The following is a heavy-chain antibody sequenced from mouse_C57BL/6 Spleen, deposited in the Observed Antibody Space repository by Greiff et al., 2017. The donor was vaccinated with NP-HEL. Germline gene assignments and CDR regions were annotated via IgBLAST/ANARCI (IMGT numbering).Heavy chain of an antibody. CDR1: GYTFTSYW. CDR3: ARPITTVVAYYYAMDY. Sequence: QVQLQQPGAELVKPGASVKLSCKASGYTFTSYWMHWVKQRPGRGLEWIGRIDPNSGGTKYNEKFKSKATLTVDKPSSTAYMQLSSLTSEDSAVYYCARPITTVVAYYYAMDYGGQGTSVTVSS. D-gene: IGHD1-1*01. CDR2: IDPNSGGT. J-gene: IGHJ4*01. V-gene: IGHV1-72*01.